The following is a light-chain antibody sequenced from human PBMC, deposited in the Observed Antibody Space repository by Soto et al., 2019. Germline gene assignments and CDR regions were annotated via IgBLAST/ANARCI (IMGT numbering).Light chain of an antibody. V-gene: IGKV3-11*01. CDR1: QSVSSY. J-gene: IGKJ1*01. CDR3: QQRRT. Sequence: EIVLTQSPATLSLSPGERATLSCRASQSVSSYLAWYQQKPGQAPRLLIYDASNRATGIPARFSGSGSGTDFILTISSREPEDFAVYYCQQRRTFGQGTKVEIK. CDR2: DAS.